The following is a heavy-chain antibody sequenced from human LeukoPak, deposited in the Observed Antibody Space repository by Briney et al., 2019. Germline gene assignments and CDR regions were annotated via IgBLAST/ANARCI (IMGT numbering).Heavy chain of an antibody. CDR3: ARAGDTSGYYFYFDY. J-gene: IGHJ4*02. V-gene: IGHV3-11*01. CDR2: ISSSGGAM. D-gene: IGHD3-22*01. Sequence: GGSLRLSCAASGFTFSDYYMGWIRQAPGKGLEWVSYISSSGGAMCYADSVKGRFTISRDNARNSLFLQMNSLRAEDAAVYYCARAGDTSGYYFYFDYWGQGTLVTVSS. CDR1: GFTFSDYY.